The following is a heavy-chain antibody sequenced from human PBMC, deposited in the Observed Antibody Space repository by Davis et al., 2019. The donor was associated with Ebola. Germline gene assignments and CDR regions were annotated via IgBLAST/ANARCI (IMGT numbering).Heavy chain of an antibody. V-gene: IGHV1-46*01. CDR3: ARGRGHYESSGGDF. D-gene: IGHD3-22*01. J-gene: IGHJ4*02. CDR1: GYTFSDYY. Sequence: ASVKVSCKASGYTFSDYYIHWVRQAPGQGLEWMGIINPSGGSTTYAQKFQGRVTMTRDTSTRTVYMELSSLRSEDTAVYYCARGRGHYESSGGDFWGQGTLVTVSS. CDR2: INPSGGST.